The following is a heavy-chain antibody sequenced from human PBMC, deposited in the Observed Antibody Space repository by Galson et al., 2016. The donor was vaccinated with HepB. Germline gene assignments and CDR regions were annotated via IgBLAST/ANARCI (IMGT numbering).Heavy chain of an antibody. J-gene: IGHJ1*01. Sequence: SLRLSCAASGFSFSTYNMNWVRQAPGKGLEWISHISSTSRTKYYADSVKGRSTISRDNAKNSLYLQMNSLRDEDTAVYYCARGPGDFQHWGQGTLVTVSS. V-gene: IGHV3-48*02. CDR3: ARGPGDFQH. D-gene: IGHD3-10*01. CDR2: ISSTSRTK. CDR1: GFSFSTYN.